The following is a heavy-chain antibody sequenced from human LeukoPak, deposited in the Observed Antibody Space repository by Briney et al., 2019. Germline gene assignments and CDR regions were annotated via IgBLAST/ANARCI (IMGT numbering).Heavy chain of an antibody. CDR3: ARSGYYIDY. D-gene: IGHD3-9*01. CDR1: GGSISRGGYY. J-gene: IGHJ4*02. CDR2: IYYSGST. Sequence: TLSLPCTLSGGSISRGGYYWSWVRRHPGKGMEWIGYIYYSGSTYNNPSLKSRVTISVETSKNQFTLKLNSVTAADTAVYDGARSGYYIDYWGQGTLVTVSS. V-gene: IGHV4-31*03.